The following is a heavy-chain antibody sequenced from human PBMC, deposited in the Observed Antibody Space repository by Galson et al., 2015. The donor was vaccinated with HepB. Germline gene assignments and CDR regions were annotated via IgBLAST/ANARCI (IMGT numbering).Heavy chain of an antibody. V-gene: IGHV4-4*02. Sequence: ETLSLTCAVSGGSISSSNWWSWVRQPPGKGLEWIGEIYHSGSTNYNPSLKSRVTISVDKSKNQFSLKLSSVTAADTAVYYCARLGYCSSTSCYGTSLFDPWGQGTLVTVSS. CDR3: ARLGYCSSTSCYGTSLFDP. CDR1: GGSISSSNW. CDR2: IYHSGST. J-gene: IGHJ5*02. D-gene: IGHD2-2*01.